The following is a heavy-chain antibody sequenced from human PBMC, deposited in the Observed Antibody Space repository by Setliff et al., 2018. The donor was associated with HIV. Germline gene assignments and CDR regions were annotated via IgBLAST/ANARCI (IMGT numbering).Heavy chain of an antibody. CDR2: IYYSGST. D-gene: IGHD4-17*01. J-gene: IGHJ4*02. CDR3: ARDPPGYGDSKDY. CDR1: GGSVGSGSYY. V-gene: IGHV4-61*01. Sequence: PSETLSLTCSVSGGSVGSGSYYWSWIRQSPGKGLEWLGYIYYSGSTTYNPSLRSRVTISTDTSKNQSSLNLRSVTAADTAVYYCARDPPGYGDSKDYWGQGKLVTVSS.